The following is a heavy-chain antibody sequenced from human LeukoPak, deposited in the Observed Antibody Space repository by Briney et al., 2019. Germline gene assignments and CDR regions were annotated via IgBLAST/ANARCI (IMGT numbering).Heavy chain of an antibody. J-gene: IGHJ6*02. V-gene: IGHV1-8*01. Sequence: GASVKVSCKASGYTFTSYDINWVRQATGQALEWMGWMNPNSGNTGYAQKFQGRVTMTRNTSISTAYMELSSLRSEDTAVYYCAGITMVRGVIDPDYYYGMDVWGQGTTVTVSS. CDR2: MNPNSGNT. D-gene: IGHD3-10*01. CDR3: AGITMVRGVIDPDYYYGMDV. CDR1: GYTFTSYD.